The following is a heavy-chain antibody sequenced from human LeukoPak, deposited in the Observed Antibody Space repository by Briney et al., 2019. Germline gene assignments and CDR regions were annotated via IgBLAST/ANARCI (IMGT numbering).Heavy chain of an antibody. Sequence: ASVKVSCKASGYTFTSYGISWVRQAPGQGLEWMGWISAYNGNTNYAQKLQGRVTMTTDTSTSTAYMELSRLRSDDTAVYYCARVRFVGDFWSGYSPFDYWGQGTLVTVSS. J-gene: IGHJ4*02. CDR1: GYTFTSYG. CDR3: ARVRFVGDFWSGYSPFDY. V-gene: IGHV1-18*01. CDR2: ISAYNGNT. D-gene: IGHD3-3*01.